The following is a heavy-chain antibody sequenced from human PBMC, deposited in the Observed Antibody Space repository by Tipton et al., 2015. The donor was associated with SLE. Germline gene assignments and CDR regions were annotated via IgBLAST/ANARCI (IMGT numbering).Heavy chain of an antibody. CDR1: GFTFDDYA. J-gene: IGHJ4*02. CDR3: ARGDSSSWFFDY. Sequence: SLRLSCAASGFTFDDYAMHRVRQAPGKGLEWVSGISWNSGSIGYADSVKGRFTISRDNAKNSLYLQMNSLRADDTALYYCARGDSSSWFFDYWGQGTLVTVSS. V-gene: IGHV3-9*01. D-gene: IGHD6-13*01. CDR2: ISWNSGSI.